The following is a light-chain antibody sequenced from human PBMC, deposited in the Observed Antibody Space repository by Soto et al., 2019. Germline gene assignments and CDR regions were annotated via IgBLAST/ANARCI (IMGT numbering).Light chain of an antibody. CDR1: SSNIGSNY. J-gene: IGLJ2*01. CDR3: GGWDDSMSGPV. Sequence: QSVLTQPPSASGTPGQRVNISCSGSSSNIGSNYVYWYRQFPGTAPKLLIQRNNQRPSGVPARFSGSNSGTSASLAISGLRSEDEADYYCGGWDDSMSGPVFGGGTKGTVL. V-gene: IGLV1-47*01. CDR2: RNN.